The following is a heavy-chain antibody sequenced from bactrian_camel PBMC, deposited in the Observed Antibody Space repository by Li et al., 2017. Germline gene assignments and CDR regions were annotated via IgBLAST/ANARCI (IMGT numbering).Heavy chain of an antibody. CDR2: ISSDGHT. V-gene: IGHV3S67*01. D-gene: IGHD2*01. J-gene: IGHJ6*01. Sequence: VQLVESEGDSVQPGGSLRLSCAASGFTFSSSAMSWVRRAPGNDCGLVSTISSDGHTYYSDSVKGRFTISLDNGKSTVYLHMTNLNPEDTAMYYCAVHSGYCYGGGPEGRQADFAYWGQGTQVTVS. CDR1: GFTFSSSA. CDR3: AVHSGYCYGGGPEGRQADFAY.